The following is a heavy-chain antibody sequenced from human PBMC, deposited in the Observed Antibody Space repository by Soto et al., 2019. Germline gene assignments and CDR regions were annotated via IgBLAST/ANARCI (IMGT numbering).Heavy chain of an antibody. J-gene: IGHJ6*02. Sequence: QVQLVQSGAEVKKPGASVKVSCKASGYTFTSYGISWVRQAPGQGLEWMGWISAYNGNTNYAQKLQGRVTMTTDTSTSTAYMELRRLRSDDTAVYYCARDHSGYDSYYGMDVWGQGTTVTVSS. CDR1: GYTFTSYG. D-gene: IGHD5-12*01. V-gene: IGHV1-18*01. CDR2: ISAYNGNT. CDR3: ARDHSGYDSYYGMDV.